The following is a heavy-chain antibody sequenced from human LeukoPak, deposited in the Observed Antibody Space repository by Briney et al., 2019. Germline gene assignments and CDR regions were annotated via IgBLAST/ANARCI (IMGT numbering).Heavy chain of an antibody. J-gene: IGHJ4*02. CDR2: NSGSGAST. CDR3: GEGYYSSGWTYYFVY. V-gene: IGHV3-23*01. Sequence: GGSLRLSCAASGLTFSIFAMSWVRQAPGEGLEWVSYNSGSGASTYYADSVKGRFAISRDNSKNTLYLQMNSLRAEDTAGYYCGEGYYSSGWTYYFVYWGRGTLVTVSS. D-gene: IGHD6-19*01. CDR1: GLTFSIFA.